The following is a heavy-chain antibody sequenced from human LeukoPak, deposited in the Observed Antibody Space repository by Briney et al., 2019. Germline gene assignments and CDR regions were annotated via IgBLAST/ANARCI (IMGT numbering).Heavy chain of an antibody. Sequence: GGSLRLSCVASGFTFGSYGMHWVRQAPGKGLEWVAVIWYDGSNKYYADSVKGRFTISRDNSKNTLYLQMNSLRAEDTAVYYCARDPALLWFGELLKYYFDYWGQGTLVTVSS. D-gene: IGHD3-10*01. CDR1: GFTFGSYG. CDR3: ARDPALLWFGELLKYYFDY. CDR2: IWYDGSNK. J-gene: IGHJ4*02. V-gene: IGHV3-33*01.